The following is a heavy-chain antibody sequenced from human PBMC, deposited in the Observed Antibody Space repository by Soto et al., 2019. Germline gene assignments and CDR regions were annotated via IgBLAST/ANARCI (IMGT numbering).Heavy chain of an antibody. Sequence: GGSLRLSCVASRLTFSNYGMHWVRQAPGKGLEWVAVISYESISTVYRDSVRGRLTISRDNSRNTLYLHMNSLTPEDTAVYYCAREAGCSGTNCNVYFDYWGLGTLVTVPQ. CDR3: AREAGCSGTNCNVYFDY. V-gene: IGHV3-30*03. CDR1: RLTFSNYG. J-gene: IGHJ4*01. CDR2: ISYESIST. D-gene: IGHD2-15*01.